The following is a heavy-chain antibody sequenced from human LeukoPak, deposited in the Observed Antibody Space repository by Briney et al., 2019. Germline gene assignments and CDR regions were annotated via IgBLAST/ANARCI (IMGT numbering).Heavy chain of an antibody. CDR2: IIPIFGTA. V-gene: IGHV1-69*05. Sequence: ASVKVSCKASGGTFSSYAISWVRQAPGQGLVWMGGIIPIFGTANYAQKFQGRVTITTDESTSTAYMELSSLRSEDTAVYYCARGGGYCSSTSCYAFDIWGQGTMVTVSS. J-gene: IGHJ3*02. CDR3: ARGGGYCSSTSCYAFDI. CDR1: GGTFSSYA. D-gene: IGHD2-2*01.